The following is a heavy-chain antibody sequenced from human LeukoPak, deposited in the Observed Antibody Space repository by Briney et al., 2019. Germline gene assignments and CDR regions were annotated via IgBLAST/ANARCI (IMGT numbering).Heavy chain of an antibody. Sequence: PGGSLRLSCAASGFIFDRYGMTWVRQAPGEGLKWVSSISDCGSRTYYADSVKGRFTVSRDNSKNTVYVQMNSLRAEDTAIYYCAKQESSGSYPYYFDYWGQGTLVTVSS. CDR1: GFIFDRYG. D-gene: IGHD3-22*01. V-gene: IGHV3-23*01. J-gene: IGHJ4*02. CDR2: ISDCGSRT. CDR3: AKQESSGSYPYYFDY.